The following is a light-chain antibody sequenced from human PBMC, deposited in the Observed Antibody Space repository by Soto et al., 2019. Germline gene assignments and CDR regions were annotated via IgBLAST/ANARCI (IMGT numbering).Light chain of an antibody. CDR3: RSYTRSSTNF. CDR1: ISAVGGYSY. J-gene: IGLJ1*01. CDR2: DVS. V-gene: IGLV2-14*03. Sequence: QAPLTQPASISGSPVQSITTSCTGTISAVGGYSYVACYQHRPGKPPKRMIYDVSNRPSGVSNRFSGAKSGNTAPLTISGLQAEDEADYYCRSYTRSSTNFFGTWTKATVL.